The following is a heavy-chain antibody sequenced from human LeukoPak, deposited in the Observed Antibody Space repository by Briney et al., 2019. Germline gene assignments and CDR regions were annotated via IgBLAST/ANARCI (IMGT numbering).Heavy chain of an antibody. CDR3: AELGITMIGGV. CDR2: ITTSSSYI. Sequence: GGSLRLSCAASGFTFSRSNMNWVRQAPGKGLEWVSSITTSSSYIYYADSVKGRFTTSRDNAKNSLYLQMDSLRGEDTAVYYCAELGITMIGGVWGKGTTVTFSS. V-gene: IGHV3-21*01. CDR1: GFTFSRSN. D-gene: IGHD3-10*02. J-gene: IGHJ6*04.